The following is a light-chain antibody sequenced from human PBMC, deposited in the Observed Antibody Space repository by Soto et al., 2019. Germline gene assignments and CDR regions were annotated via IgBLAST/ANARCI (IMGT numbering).Light chain of an antibody. CDR2: GAS. Sequence: VLTQSPATLSLSLGERATLSCRASQSISNYLAWYQQKPGQAPRLLIYGASNRATGIPARFSGTGSGTDFTLTISSLETDAFAVYYCQQQATFGQGTKVEIK. J-gene: IGKJ1*01. CDR3: QQQAT. V-gene: IGKV3-11*01. CDR1: QSISNY.